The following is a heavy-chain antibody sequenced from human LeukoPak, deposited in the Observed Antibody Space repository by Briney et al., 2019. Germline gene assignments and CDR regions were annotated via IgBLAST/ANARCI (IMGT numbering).Heavy chain of an antibody. J-gene: IGHJ6*02. CDR1: GFTFGSYA. CDR2: ISGSGGST. Sequence: GGSLRLSCAASGFTFGSYAMSWVRQAPGKGLEWVSAISGSGGSTYYADSVKGRFTISRDNSKNTLYLQMNSLRAEDTAVYYCAKDLNSGGYYIDYYYGMDVWGQGTTVTVSS. D-gene: IGHD1-26*01. V-gene: IGHV3-23*01. CDR3: AKDLNSGGYYIDYYYGMDV.